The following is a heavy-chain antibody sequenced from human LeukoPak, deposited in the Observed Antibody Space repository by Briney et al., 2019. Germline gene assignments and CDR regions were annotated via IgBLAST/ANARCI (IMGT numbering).Heavy chain of an antibody. V-gene: IGHV5-51*01. J-gene: IGHJ4*02. Sequence: GESLKISCKGSGYSFTSYWIGWVCQMPGKGLEWMGIILPGDSDTRYSPSFQGQVTISADKSISTAYLQWSSLKASDTAMSHCARPEVETAVVPEIYYFDFWGQGTLVTVSS. CDR1: GYSFTSYW. CDR2: ILPGDSDT. D-gene: IGHD5-18*01. CDR3: ARPEVETAVVPEIYYFDF.